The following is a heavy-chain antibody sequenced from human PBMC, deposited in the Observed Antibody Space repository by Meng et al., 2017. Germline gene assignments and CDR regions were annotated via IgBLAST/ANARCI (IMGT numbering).Heavy chain of an antibody. V-gene: IGHV3-15*01. CDR2: MKSNVDGGTV. CDR1: GFIFSNAW. CDR3: SGHIDY. Sequence: GESLKISCAGSGFIFSNAWMTWVRQAPGKGLEWIGRMKSNVDGGTVDYAAAVKGRFFISRDDSENTFYLQMNSLKTEDTAVYYCSGHIDYWGQGTLVTVSS. J-gene: IGHJ4*02.